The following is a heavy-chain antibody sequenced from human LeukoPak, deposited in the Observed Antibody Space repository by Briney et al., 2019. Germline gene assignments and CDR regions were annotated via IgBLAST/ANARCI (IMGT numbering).Heavy chain of an antibody. CDR3: ARSKGVQYSSGWYG. D-gene: IGHD6-19*01. CDR1: GGSISSYY. V-gene: IGHV4-59*01. CDR2: MYFSGST. J-gene: IGHJ4*02. Sequence: SETLSLTCTVSGGSISSYYWSWIRQPPGKGLEWIGYMYFSGSTNYNPSLKSRVTISVDTSKNQFSLKLSSVTAADTAAYYCARSKGVQYSSGWYGWGQGTLVTRSS.